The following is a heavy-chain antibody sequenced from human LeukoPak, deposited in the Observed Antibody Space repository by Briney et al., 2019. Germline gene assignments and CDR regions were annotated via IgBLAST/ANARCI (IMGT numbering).Heavy chain of an antibody. V-gene: IGHV3-74*01. D-gene: IGHD1/OR15-1a*01. CDR2: MDPCGTTT. Sequence: GGSLSLSCGVSGLPHRKYRMLCAPHARGKARVAVSRMDPCGTTTDYADSVKGRITISKDNAKNLLYLQTNGLRADDSAVYYCAKDLSWNTADRWGQGTLVTVSS. J-gene: IGHJ5*02. CDR3: AKDLSWNTADR. CDR1: GLPHRKYR.